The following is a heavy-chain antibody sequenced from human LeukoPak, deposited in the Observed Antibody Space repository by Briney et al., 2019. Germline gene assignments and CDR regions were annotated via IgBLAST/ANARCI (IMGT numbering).Heavy chain of an antibody. V-gene: IGHV4-59*12. D-gene: IGHD3-10*02. Sequence: KPSETLSLTCTVSGGSISSYYWSWVRQPPGKGLEWLGYIYYSGSTTYNPSLKSRVTISVDTSKNQFSLKLSSVTAADTAVYYCAREDAVRGVPNDYWGQGTLVTVSS. J-gene: IGHJ4*02. CDR2: IYYSGST. CDR3: AREDAVRGVPNDY. CDR1: GGSISSYY.